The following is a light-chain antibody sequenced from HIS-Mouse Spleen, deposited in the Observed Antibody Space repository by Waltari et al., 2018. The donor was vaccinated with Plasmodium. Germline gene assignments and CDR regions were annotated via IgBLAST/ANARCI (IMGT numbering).Light chain of an antibody. CDR3: QQYNNWSFT. J-gene: IGKJ3*01. CDR1: QSGSSN. Sequence: EIVMTQSPATLPVSPGERATVSCRASQSGSSNLAWYQQKPGQAPRLLIYGASTRATGIPARFSGSGSGTEFTLTISSLQSEDFAVYYCQQYNNWSFTFGPGTKVDIK. V-gene: IGKV3-15*01. CDR2: GAS.